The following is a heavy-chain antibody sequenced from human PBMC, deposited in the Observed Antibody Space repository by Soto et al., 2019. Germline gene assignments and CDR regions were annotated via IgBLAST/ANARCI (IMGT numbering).Heavy chain of an antibody. J-gene: IGHJ6*02. CDR1: GFTFSSYG. Sequence: PGGSLRLSCAASGFTFSSYGMHWVRQAPGKGLEWVAVISYDGSNKYYADSVKGRFTISRDNSKNTLYLQMNSLRAEDTAVYYCAKDHCTNGVCYNLGGNYYGMDVWGQGATVTVSS. D-gene: IGHD2-8*01. V-gene: IGHV3-30*18. CDR3: AKDHCTNGVCYNLGGNYYGMDV. CDR2: ISYDGSNK.